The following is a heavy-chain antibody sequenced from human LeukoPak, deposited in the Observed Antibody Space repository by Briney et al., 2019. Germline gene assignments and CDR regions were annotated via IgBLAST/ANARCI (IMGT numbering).Heavy chain of an antibody. CDR3: AREGLVLMVYVLFDY. V-gene: IGHV1-18*01. Sequence: ASVTVSCKASGYTFTSYGISWVRQAPGQGLEWMGWISAYNGNTNYAQKLQGRVTLTTDTSTSTAYMEPRSLSSDDTAEYYCAREGLVLMVYVLFDYWGQGTLVTVSS. J-gene: IGHJ4*02. D-gene: IGHD2-8*01. CDR2: ISAYNGNT. CDR1: GYTFTSYG.